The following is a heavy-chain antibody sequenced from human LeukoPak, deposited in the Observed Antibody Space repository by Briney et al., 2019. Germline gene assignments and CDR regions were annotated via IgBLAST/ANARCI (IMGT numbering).Heavy chain of an antibody. CDR3: ARYGYSYGFDY. J-gene: IGHJ4*02. Sequence: PSETLSLTCAAYGGSFSGYYWSWIRQPPGKGLEWIGEINHSGSTNYNPSLKSRVTISVDTSKNQFSLKLSSVTAADTAVYYCARYGYSYGFDYWGQGTLVTVSS. CDR2: INHSGST. D-gene: IGHD5-18*01. CDR1: GGSFSGYY. V-gene: IGHV4-34*01.